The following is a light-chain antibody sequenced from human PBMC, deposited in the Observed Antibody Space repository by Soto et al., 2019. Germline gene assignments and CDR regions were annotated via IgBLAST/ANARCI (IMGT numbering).Light chain of an antibody. CDR2: DAS. V-gene: IGKV1-5*01. CDR1: QSISNW. J-gene: IGKJ1*01. Sequence: DIPMTQSPSTLSAFVGDRVTITCRASQSISNWLAWYQQKPGKAPKLLMYDASSLESGVPSRFSGSGSGTEFTLTISSLQPDDFATYYCQQYKSYSRTFGQGTKVEI. CDR3: QQYKSYSRT.